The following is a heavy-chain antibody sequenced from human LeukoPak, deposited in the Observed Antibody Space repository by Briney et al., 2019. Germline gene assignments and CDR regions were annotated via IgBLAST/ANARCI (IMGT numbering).Heavy chain of an antibody. V-gene: IGHV1-2*02. D-gene: IGHD3-16*01. CDR1: GSTFSGYH. CDR3: ARGEYSNGYPYRLDS. Sequence: GASVKVACKASGSTFSGYHINWVRQASGQGPEWMGWINPKSGDASYNQAFQGRVSMTRDTSISTAYMELNRLRSDDTAMYYCARGEYSNGYPYRLDSWGQGTLVTVSS. J-gene: IGHJ4*02. CDR2: INPKSGDA.